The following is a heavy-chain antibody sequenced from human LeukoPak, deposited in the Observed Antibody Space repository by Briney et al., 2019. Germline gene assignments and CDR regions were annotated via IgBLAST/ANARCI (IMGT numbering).Heavy chain of an antibody. D-gene: IGHD1-26*01. V-gene: IGHV4-39*01. CDR1: GGSISSSSYY. CDR2: IYYSGTT. J-gene: IGHJ3*02. Sequence: PSETLSLTCTVSGGSISSSSYYWGWIRQPPGKGLEWIGSIYYSGTTYHNPSLKSRVTISVDTSKNQFSLKLSSVTAADTAVYYCARHPGIVGATSAFDIWGQGTMVTVSS. CDR3: ARHPGIVGATSAFDI.